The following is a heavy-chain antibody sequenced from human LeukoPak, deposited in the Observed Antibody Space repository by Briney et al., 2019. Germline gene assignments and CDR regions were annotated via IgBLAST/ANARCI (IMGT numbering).Heavy chain of an antibody. D-gene: IGHD3-3*01. V-gene: IGHV4-39*07. CDR3: ARGQGVIRYYDLWSGYYGYNWFDP. J-gene: IGHJ5*02. CDR2: INHSGST. CDR1: SGSISTSNYY. Sequence: SETLSLTCTVSSGSISTSNYYWGWIRQPPGKGLEWIGEINHSGSTNYNPSLKSRVTISVDTSKNQFSLKLSSVTAADTAVYYCARGQGVIRYYDLWSGYYGYNWFDPWGQGTLVTVSS.